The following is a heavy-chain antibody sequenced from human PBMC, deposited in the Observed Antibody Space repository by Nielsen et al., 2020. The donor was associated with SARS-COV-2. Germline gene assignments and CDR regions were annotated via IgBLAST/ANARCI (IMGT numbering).Heavy chain of an antibody. CDR3: ARDNSWGNYFDY. Sequence: ASVKVSCKASGYTFTAYAIHWVRQDPGQRLEWMGWINSDSGNTKYSQKFRGRVTITRDTSASTAYMELSGLSSEDTAVYYCARDNSWGNYFDYWGQGTLVTVSS. D-gene: IGHD3-16*01. CDR1: GYTFTAYA. V-gene: IGHV1-3*04. J-gene: IGHJ4*02. CDR2: INSDSGNT.